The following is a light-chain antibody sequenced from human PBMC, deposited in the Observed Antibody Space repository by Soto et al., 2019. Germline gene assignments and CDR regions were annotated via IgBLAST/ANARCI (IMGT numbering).Light chain of an antibody. CDR3: SSYTSSHTYV. CDR1: SSDIGTYNY. CDR2: EVT. Sequence: QSALTQPASVSGSPGRSITISCTGTSSDIGTYNYLSWYQQHPGKAPKLIIYEVTNRPSGVSSRFPGSKSGNTASLTISGLQAEDEADYYCSSYTSSHTYVFGSGTKVTVL. J-gene: IGLJ1*01. V-gene: IGLV2-14*01.